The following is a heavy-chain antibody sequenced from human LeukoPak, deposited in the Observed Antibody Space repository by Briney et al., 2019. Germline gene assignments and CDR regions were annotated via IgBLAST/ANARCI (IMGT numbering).Heavy chain of an antibody. V-gene: IGHV3-9*01. CDR1: GFTFDDYA. J-gene: IGHJ4*02. D-gene: IGHD6-13*01. CDR2: IGWNSGGI. CDR3: AKVTAAGFVDY. Sequence: QSGGSLRLSCAASGFTFDDYAMHWVRHAPGKGLEWVSGIGWNSGGIVYADSVKGRFTISRDNAKNSLYLQMNSLGAEDTALYYCAKVTAAGFVDYWGQGTLVTVSS.